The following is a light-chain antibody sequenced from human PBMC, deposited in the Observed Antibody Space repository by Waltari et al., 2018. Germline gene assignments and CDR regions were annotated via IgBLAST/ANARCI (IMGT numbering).Light chain of an antibody. CDR1: QGLVSSDGNTY. Sequence: EVVITQFPLSLSVTLGQPASISCRSSQGLVSSDGNTYFNWFQQRPGQSPRRLLYKVSNRDSGVPDRFSGSGAGTDFTLRISRVEAEDVGVYYCMQGTDWPWTFGQGTKVEIK. V-gene: IGKV2-30*01. J-gene: IGKJ1*01. CDR3: MQGTDWPWT. CDR2: KVS.